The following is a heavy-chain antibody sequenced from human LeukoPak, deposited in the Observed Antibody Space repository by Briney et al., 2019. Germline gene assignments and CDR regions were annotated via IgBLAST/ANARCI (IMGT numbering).Heavy chain of an antibody. J-gene: IGHJ4*02. CDR3: ARSKDGSGFAAY. Sequence: SETLSLTCAVYGGSFSGYYWTWIRQPPGKGLEWIGEINHSGNTNYNPSLKSRVAISVDTSKNQFSLKLSFVIAADTAMYYCARSKDGSGFAAYWGQGTQVTVSS. V-gene: IGHV4-34*01. CDR1: GGSFSGYY. D-gene: IGHD3-22*01. CDR2: INHSGNT.